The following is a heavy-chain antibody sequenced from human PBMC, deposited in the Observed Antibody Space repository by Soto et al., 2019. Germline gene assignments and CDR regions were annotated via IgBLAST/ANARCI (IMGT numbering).Heavy chain of an antibody. D-gene: IGHD5-18*01. CDR2: MYYSGST. CDR3: ARASPVVTDV. V-gene: IGHV4-30-4*01. CDR1: GGSISSGDYY. J-gene: IGHJ6*02. Sequence: QVQLQESGPGLVKPSQTLSLTCTVSGGSISSGDYYWSWIRQPPGKGLAWIGYMYYSGSTYYNPSRKSRVTISVDTSKNQCSRRLSAVTAADTAVYYCARASPVVTDVWGQGTTVTVSS.